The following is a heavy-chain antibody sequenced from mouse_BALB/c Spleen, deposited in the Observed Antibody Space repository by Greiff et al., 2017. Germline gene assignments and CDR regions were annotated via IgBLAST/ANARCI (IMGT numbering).Heavy chain of an antibody. D-gene: IGHD2-3*01. CDR2: ISSGGSYT. CDR1: GFTFSSYA. Sequence: EVKLVESGGGLVKPGGSLKLSCAASGFTFSSYAMSWVRQTPEKRLEWVATISSGGSYTYYPDSVKGRFTISRDNAKNTLYLQMSSLRSEDTAMYYCAREDGYSWFAYWGQGTLVTVSA. J-gene: IGHJ3*01. CDR3: AREDGYSWFAY. V-gene: IGHV5-9-3*01.